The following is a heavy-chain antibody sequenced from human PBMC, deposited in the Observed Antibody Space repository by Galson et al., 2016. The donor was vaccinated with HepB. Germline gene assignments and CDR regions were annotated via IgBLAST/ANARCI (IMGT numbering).Heavy chain of an antibody. CDR1: GGSISSTSYC. V-gene: IGHV4-39*01. Sequence: TLSLTCTVSGGSISSTSYCWAWIRQPPGKGLEWIGSIYFTGNTCYNPSLKSRVTISVDTSKNQFSLKLSSVTAADTAVYHCARGVRNYDFWSGYYGDYYYGMDVWGQGTAVT. D-gene: IGHD3-3*01. CDR3: ARGVRNYDFWSGYYGDYYYGMDV. CDR2: IYFTGNT. J-gene: IGHJ6*02.